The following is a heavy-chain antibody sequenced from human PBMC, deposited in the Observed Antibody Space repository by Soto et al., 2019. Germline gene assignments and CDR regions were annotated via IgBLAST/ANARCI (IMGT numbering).Heavy chain of an antibody. CDR3: VRDIEEDQLLYDAYDI. V-gene: IGHV3-9*01. Sequence: EVQLVESGGGLVQSGRSLRLTCVATGFTFDDYAMHWVRQAPGKGLEWVSGISGDSGSIGYAESVRGRLTIARDSAKNSLYLEMNSLRPADTALYYCVRDIEEDQLLYDAYDIWGQGTTVTVSS. CDR1: GFTFDDYA. CDR2: ISGDSGSI. J-gene: IGHJ3*02. D-gene: IGHD2-2*01.